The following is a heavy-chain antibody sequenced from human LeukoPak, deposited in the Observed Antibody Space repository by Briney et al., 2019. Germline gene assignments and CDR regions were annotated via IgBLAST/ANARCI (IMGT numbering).Heavy chain of an antibody. J-gene: IGHJ4*02. CDR3: AKSGGYGLIDY. V-gene: IGHV4-34*01. D-gene: IGHD1-26*01. CDR1: GGSFSGYY. CDR2: INHSGST. Sequence: SETLSLTCAVYGGSFSGYYWSWIRQPPGKGLEWIGEINHSGSTNYNPSLKSRVTISVDTSKNQFSLKLSSVTAADTAMYYCAKSGGYGLIDYWGQGTLVTVSS.